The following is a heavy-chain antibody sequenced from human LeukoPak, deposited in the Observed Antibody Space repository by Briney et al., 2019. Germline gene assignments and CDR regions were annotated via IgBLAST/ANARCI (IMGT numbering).Heavy chain of an antibody. CDR1: GFTFSSYA. J-gene: IGHJ4*02. D-gene: IGHD3-10*01. Sequence: GGSLRLSCAASGFTFSSYAMSWVRQAPGKGLEWVSAISGSGGSTYYADSVKGRFTISRDNSKNTLYLQMNSLRPEDTAVYYCAKDRLLWFGGGDFDYWGQGTLVTVSS. CDR3: AKDRLLWFGGGDFDY. V-gene: IGHV3-23*01. CDR2: ISGSGGST.